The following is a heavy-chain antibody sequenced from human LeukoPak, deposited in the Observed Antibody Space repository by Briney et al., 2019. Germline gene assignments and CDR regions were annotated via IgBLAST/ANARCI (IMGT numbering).Heavy chain of an antibody. CDR1: GFTFSSYA. D-gene: IGHD6-19*01. V-gene: IGHV3-21*01. Sequence: AGGSLRLSCAASGFTFSSYAMSWVRQAPGKGLEWVSSISSSSYIYYADSVKGRFTISRDNAKNSLYLQMNSLRAEDTAVYYCARDSSGWSGNFDYWGQGTLVTVSS. CDR3: ARDSSGWSGNFDY. J-gene: IGHJ4*02. CDR2: ISSSSYI.